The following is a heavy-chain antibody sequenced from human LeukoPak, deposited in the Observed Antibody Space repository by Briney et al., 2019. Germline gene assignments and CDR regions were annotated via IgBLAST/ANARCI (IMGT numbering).Heavy chain of an antibody. CDR3: ARDRDYGTFDY. Sequence: GSLRLSCAASGFTSSRNGMAWIRQAPGRGLERVSSISVSGTYIYYSASVKGRFTISRDNAKISLYLEMNSLRSDDTAIYYCARDRDYGTFDYWGQGTLVTVSS. CDR1: GFTSSRNG. D-gene: IGHD4-17*01. V-gene: IGHV3-21*01. CDR2: ISVSGTYI. J-gene: IGHJ4*02.